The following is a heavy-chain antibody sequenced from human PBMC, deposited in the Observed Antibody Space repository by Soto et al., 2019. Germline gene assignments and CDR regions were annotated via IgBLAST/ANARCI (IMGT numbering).Heavy chain of an antibody. D-gene: IGHD6-25*01. CDR3: ARHGVAALQFDF. CDR2: IYYSGRT. V-gene: IGHV4-39*01. CDR1: TASISSATFY. Sequence: QLQLQESGPGLVKPSGTLSLTCTVSTASISSATFYWGWIRQPPGKGLEWLGRIYYSGRTYYNPSLPSRVTISVDTSKNLFSLKMNSVTATDTAVYYCARHGVAALQFDFWGQGTLVTVSS. J-gene: IGHJ4*02.